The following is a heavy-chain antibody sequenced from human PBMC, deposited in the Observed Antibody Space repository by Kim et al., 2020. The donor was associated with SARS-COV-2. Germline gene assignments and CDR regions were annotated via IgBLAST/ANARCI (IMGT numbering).Heavy chain of an antibody. D-gene: IGHD4-17*01. J-gene: IGHJ6*02. CDR1: GFTFNNYY. CDR2: ISADGSDT. CDR3: ARAPIGDSRYYYYPMDV. Sequence: GGSLRLSCVASGFTFNNYYMNWVRQAPGKGLVWVSRISADGSDTNFADSVKGRFSVSRDDAKNTLYLFMNTLRVEDTDVYHCARAPIGDSRYYYYPMDVWGQGTTVTVSS. V-gene: IGHV3-74*01.